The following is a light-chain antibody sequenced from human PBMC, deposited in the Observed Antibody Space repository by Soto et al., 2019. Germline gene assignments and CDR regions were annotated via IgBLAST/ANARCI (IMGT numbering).Light chain of an antibody. CDR1: ASNIGANYD. CDR3: AACDGILSGHV. J-gene: IGLJ1*01. V-gene: IGLV1-40*01. CDR2: GTS. Sequence: QSVLTQPPSVSGAPGQRVTISCTGGASNIGANYDVPWYQQLPGTAPKLLIYGTSNRPSGVPDRFSGSKSGTSATLAITGLQADDEAHSYSAACDGILSGHVVGTGTK.